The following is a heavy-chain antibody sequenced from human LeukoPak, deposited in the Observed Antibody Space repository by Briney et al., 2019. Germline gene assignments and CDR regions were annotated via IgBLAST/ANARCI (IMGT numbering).Heavy chain of an antibody. CDR3: AKTPISSITSVLGGTAFDL. D-gene: IGHD3-10*01. J-gene: IGHJ3*01. Sequence: GTSLRLSCAASGLNFSSYGMHWVRQAPGKGLEWVAVVSSDGDNTYYADSVKGRFTISRDNSKNTLYLQMNSLRAEDTAVYYCAKTPISSITSVLGGTAFDLWGQGTMVTVSS. CDR1: GLNFSSYG. V-gene: IGHV3-30*18. CDR2: VSSDGDNT.